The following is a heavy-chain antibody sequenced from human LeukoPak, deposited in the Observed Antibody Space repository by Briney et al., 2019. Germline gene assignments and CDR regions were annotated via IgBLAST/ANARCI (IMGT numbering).Heavy chain of an antibody. CDR1: GYTFTSYY. V-gene: IGHV1-46*03. CDR2: INPSGGSS. D-gene: IGHD3-3*01. CDR3: ARGRFLEWYLGY. J-gene: IGHJ4*02. Sequence: ASVKVSCKASGYTFTSYYMHWVRQAPGQGLEWMGIINPSGGSSSYAQKFQGRVTMTRDTSTSTVYMELSSLRSEDAAVYYCARGRFLEWYLGYWGQGTLVTVSS.